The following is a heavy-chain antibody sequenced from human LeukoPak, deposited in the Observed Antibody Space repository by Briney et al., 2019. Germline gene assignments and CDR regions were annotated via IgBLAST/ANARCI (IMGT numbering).Heavy chain of an antibody. CDR3: ARVITMIVVN. V-gene: IGHV3-53*01. J-gene: IGHJ4*02. D-gene: IGHD3-22*01. CDR2: IYSGGST. CDR1: GFTVSSNY. Sequence: GGSLRLSCAASGFTVSSNYMGWVRQAPGKGLEWVSVIYSGGSTYYADSVKGRFTISRDNSKNTLYLQMNSLRAEDTAVYYCARVITMIVVNWGQGTLVTVSS.